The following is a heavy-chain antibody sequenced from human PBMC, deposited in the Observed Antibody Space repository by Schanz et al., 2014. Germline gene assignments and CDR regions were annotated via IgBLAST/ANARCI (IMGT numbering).Heavy chain of an antibody. CDR1: GYDFHIYA. V-gene: IGHV1-18*01. J-gene: IGHJ3*01. Sequence: QVQLVQSGAEVRKPGASVTVSCKASGYDFHIYAYSWVRQAPGQGPEWIGWISGYTGDTKYAQKFQHRVNMTTDRTTSTAYMELRSLRSDDTAMYYCAAMWGYCTATACQILEVLDVWGQGTMVTVSS. CDR3: AAMWGYCTATACQILEVLDV. D-gene: IGHD2-8*02. CDR2: ISGYTGDT.